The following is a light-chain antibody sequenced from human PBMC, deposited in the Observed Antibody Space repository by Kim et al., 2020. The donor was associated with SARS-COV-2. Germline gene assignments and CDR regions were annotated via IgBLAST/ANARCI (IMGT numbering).Light chain of an antibody. V-gene: IGLV1-40*01. CDR2: GNT. CDR1: RSNIGAGYD. J-gene: IGLJ3*02. CDR3: QSYDNSLSGAWV. Sequence: VTISCTETRSNIGAGYDVHWYRQLPGTAPRLLIYGNTNRPSGVPDRFSGSKSGTSASLAITGLQAEDEADYYCQSYDNSLSGAWVFGGGTQLTVL.